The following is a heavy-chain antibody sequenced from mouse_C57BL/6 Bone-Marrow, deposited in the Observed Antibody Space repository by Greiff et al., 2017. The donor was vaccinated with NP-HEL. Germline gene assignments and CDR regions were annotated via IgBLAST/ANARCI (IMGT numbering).Heavy chain of an antibody. J-gene: IGHJ1*03. Sequence: DVKLQESEGGLVQPGSSMKLSCTASGFTFSDYYMAWVRQVPEKGLEWVANINYDGSSTYYLDSLKSRFIISRDNAKNILYLQMSSLKSEDTATYYCARDHYGNYAGYFDVWGTGTTVTVSS. CDR2: INYDGSST. CDR1: GFTFSDYY. CDR3: ARDHYGNYAGYFDV. D-gene: IGHD2-1*01. V-gene: IGHV5-16*01.